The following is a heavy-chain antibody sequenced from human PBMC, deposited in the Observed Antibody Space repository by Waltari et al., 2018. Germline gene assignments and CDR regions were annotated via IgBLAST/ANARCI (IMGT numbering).Heavy chain of an antibody. CDR3: ASVTGYYYYYGMDV. V-gene: IGHV3-53*01. J-gene: IGHJ6*02. CDR2: IYSGGST. D-gene: IGHD1-20*01. Sequence: EVQLVESGGGLIQPGGSLRLSCAASGFTVSSNYMSWVRQAPGKGLEWVSVIYSGGSTYYADSVKGRFTISRDNSKNTLYLQMNSLRAEDTAVYYCASVTGYYYYYGMDVWGQGTTVIVSS. CDR1: GFTVSSNY.